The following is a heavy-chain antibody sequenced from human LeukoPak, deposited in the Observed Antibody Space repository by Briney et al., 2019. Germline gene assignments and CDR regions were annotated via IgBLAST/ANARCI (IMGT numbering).Heavy chain of an antibody. J-gene: IGHJ6*03. CDR3: ARGEVAHQGGYYYYYMDV. D-gene: IGHD1-26*01. CDR1: GFTFSSYS. CDR2: ISSSSSYI. Sequence: GALRLSCAAYGFTFSSYSMNWVRQASGKGLEWVSSISSSSSYIYYADSVKGRFTISRDNAKNSLYLQMNSLRAEDTAVYYCARGEVAHQGGYYYYYMDVWGKGTTVTVSS. V-gene: IGHV3-21*01.